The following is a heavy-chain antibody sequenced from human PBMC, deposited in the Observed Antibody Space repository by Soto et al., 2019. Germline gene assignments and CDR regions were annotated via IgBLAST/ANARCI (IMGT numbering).Heavy chain of an antibody. Sequence: QVQLVESGGGVVQPGRSLRLSCAASGFTFSNYGMHWVRQAPGKGLEWVAVIWYDGSNEYYADSVKGRFTISRDNFKNTRYRQMNTLRAEDTAVYYCARADIPGRAVAIYGMDIWGQGTTVTVSS. CDR2: IWYDGSNE. CDR1: GFTFSNYG. CDR3: ARADIPGRAVAIYGMDI. J-gene: IGHJ6*02. V-gene: IGHV3-33*01. D-gene: IGHD6-19*01.